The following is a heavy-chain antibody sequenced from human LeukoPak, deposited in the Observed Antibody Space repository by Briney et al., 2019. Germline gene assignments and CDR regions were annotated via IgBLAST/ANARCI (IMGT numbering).Heavy chain of an antibody. D-gene: IGHD2-21*02. Sequence: SVKVSCKASGGTFSSYAISWVRQAPGQGLEWMGGIIPIFGTANYAQKFQGRVTITADESTSTAYMELSSLRSEDTAVYYCARGVKRNFPRIVVVTAIQINFDYWGQGTLVTVSS. CDR2: IIPIFGTA. CDR3: ARGVKRNFPRIVVVTAIQINFDY. J-gene: IGHJ4*02. CDR1: GGTFSSYA. V-gene: IGHV1-69*13.